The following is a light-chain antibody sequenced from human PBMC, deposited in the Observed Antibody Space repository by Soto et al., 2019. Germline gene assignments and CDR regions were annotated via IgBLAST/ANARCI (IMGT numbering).Light chain of an antibody. Sequence: QSVLTQPASVSGSPRQSITISCTGPTSDVGAYNLVSWYQQHPGTAPKVLIYDVSNRPSGISYRFSGSKSGNTASLTISGLQAEDEADYYCSSYTGSSTVVFGGGPKLTVL. V-gene: IGLV2-14*01. CDR3: SSYTGSSTVV. CDR2: DVS. CDR1: TSDVGAYNL. J-gene: IGLJ2*01.